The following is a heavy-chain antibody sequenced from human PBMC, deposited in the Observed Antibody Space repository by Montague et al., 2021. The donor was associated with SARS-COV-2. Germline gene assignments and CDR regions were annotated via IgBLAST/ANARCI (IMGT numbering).Heavy chain of an antibody. J-gene: IGHJ4*02. CDR2: IYYDGST. Sequence: SETRSLTCTVSGGSIRSYYWSWIRQTPGKGLEWIGYIYYDGSTNYNPSLKSRVTMSVGSSKNQFSLRLSSVTAADTAVYYCARYGSYFEHWGQGTLVTVSS. D-gene: IGHD1-26*01. CDR3: ARYGSYFEH. CDR1: GGSIRSYY. V-gene: IGHV4-59*03.